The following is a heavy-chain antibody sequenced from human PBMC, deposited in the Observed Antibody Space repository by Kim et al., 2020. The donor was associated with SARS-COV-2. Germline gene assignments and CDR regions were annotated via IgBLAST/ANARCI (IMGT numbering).Heavy chain of an antibody. V-gene: IGHV2-5*01. CDR2: DK. CDR3: AHPSPLAVDY. J-gene: IGHJ4*02. Sequence: DKRYSPSLQSRLTITKDTSKNQVVLTMTNMDPVDTATYYCAHPSPLAVDYWGQGTLVTVSS.